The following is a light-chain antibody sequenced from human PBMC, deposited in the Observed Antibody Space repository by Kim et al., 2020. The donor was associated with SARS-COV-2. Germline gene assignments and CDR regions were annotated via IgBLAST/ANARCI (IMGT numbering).Light chain of an antibody. CDR2: GAS. CDR1: QSVSSSY. CDR3: QQYGSSPLT. J-gene: IGKJ1*01. V-gene: IGKV3-20*01. Sequence: EIVLTQSPGTLSLSPGERATLTCRASQSVSSSYLAWYQQKPGQAPRLLIYGASSRATGIPERFSGSGSGTDFTLTISRLEPEDFAAYYCQQYGSSPLTFGQGTKVDIK.